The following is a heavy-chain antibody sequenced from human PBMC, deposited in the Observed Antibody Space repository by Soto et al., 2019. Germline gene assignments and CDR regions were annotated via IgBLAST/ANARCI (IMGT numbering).Heavy chain of an antibody. D-gene: IGHD2-21*02. V-gene: IGHV1-69*01. Sequence: VQLVQSGAEVKKPGSSVKVSCKASGGTFSNYPFIWVRQAPGQGLDWMGGIIPIFGTTDYGQRFQGRFTITADESTNKAYMELSSLRADDTAVYYCARGLYCGGGCYSHFDYWGQGTLVTVSS. J-gene: IGHJ4*02. CDR3: ARGLYCGGGCYSHFDY. CDR2: IIPIFGTT. CDR1: GGTFSNYP.